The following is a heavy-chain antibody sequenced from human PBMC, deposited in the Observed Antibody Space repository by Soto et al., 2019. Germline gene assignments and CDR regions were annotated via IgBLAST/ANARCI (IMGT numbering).Heavy chain of an antibody. CDR2: ISSSSSTI. CDR3: ARDYRDGIVVVPAANDY. CDR1: GFTFSSYS. J-gene: IGHJ4*02. Sequence: EVQLVESGGGLVQPGGSLRLSCAASGFTFSSYSMNWVRQAPGKGLEWVSYISSSSSTIYYADSVKGRFTISRDNAKNSLYLQMNSLRDEDTAVYYCARDYRDGIVVVPAANDYWGQGTLVTVSS. D-gene: IGHD2-2*01. V-gene: IGHV3-48*02.